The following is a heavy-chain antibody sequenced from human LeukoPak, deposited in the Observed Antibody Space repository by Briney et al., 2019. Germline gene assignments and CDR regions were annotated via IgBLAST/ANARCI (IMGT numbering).Heavy chain of an antibody. V-gene: IGHV1-46*01. Sequence: ASVKVSCKASGYTFTSYYMHWVRQAPGQGLEWMGIINPSGGSTSYAQKFQGRVTMTRDTSRSTVYMELSSLRSEDTAVYYCARVPQYGSGSYWGAFDIWGQGTMVTVSS. CDR3: ARVPQYGSGSYWGAFDI. J-gene: IGHJ3*02. CDR2: INPSGGST. CDR1: GYTFTSYY. D-gene: IGHD3-10*01.